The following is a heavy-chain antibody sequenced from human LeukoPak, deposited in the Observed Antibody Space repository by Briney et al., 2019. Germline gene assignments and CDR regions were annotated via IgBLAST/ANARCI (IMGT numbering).Heavy chain of an antibody. V-gene: IGHV1-8*01. J-gene: IGHJ6*02. CDR2: MNPNSGNT. D-gene: IGHD3-10*01. Sequence: ASVKVSCKASGYTFTSYGINWVRQATGQGLEWMGWMNPNSGNTGYAQKFQGRVTMTRNTSISTAYMQLSSLRSEDTAVYYCARFDSLLLWYGETLSTSSYGMDVWGQGTTVTVSS. CDR3: ARFDSLLLWYGETLSTSSYGMDV. CDR1: GYTFTSYG.